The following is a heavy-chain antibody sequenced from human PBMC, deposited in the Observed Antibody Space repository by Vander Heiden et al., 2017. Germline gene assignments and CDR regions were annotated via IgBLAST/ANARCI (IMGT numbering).Heavy chain of an antibody. Sequence: LEWIGEIYHSGSTHYNPSLKSRVTISGDTSKNQFSLTLRSVSAPDTAVYYCATQVTEDGSRIWYYYVGLNDWGQGTMVTVS. CDR2: IYHSGST. V-gene: IGHV4-34*01. D-gene: IGHD3-10*01. CDR3: ATQVTEDGSRIWYYYVGLND. J-gene: IGHJ6*02.